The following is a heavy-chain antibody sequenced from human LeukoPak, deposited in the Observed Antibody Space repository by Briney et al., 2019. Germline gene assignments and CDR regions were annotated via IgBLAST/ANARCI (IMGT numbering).Heavy chain of an antibody. V-gene: IGHV4-61*01. D-gene: IGHD3-3*01. CDR2: IYYSGST. CDR3: ARVSIEGYDFWSGYGVIDY. CDR1: GGPITTNSYY. J-gene: IGHJ4*02. Sequence: KPSETLSLTCTVSGGPITTNSYYWSWIRQPPGKGLKWIGYIYYSGSTNYNPSLKSRVTISVDTSKNQFSLKLSSVTAADTAVYYCARVSIEGYDFWSGYGVIDYWGQGTLVTVSS.